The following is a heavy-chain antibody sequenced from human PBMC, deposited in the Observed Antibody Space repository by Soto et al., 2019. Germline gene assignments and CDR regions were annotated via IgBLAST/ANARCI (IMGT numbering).Heavy chain of an antibody. CDR2: IYYSGST. V-gene: IGHV4-61*08. J-gene: IGHJ6*02. D-gene: IGHD2-21*01. Sequence: KTSETLSLPCTVSGGSVSSGDYFWSWLRQSPGKRLEWIAYIYYSGSTNYKPSLKSRATISVDTSESQVSLTLTSMTAADAALYYCARSPNYCFAGFDVWGQGTAVTVSS. CDR3: ARSPNYCFAGFDV. CDR1: GGSVSSGDYF.